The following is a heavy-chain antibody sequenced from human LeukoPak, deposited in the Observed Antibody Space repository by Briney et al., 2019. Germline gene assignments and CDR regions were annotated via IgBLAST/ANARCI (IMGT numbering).Heavy chain of an antibody. V-gene: IGHV3-23*01. CDR1: GFTFSDYY. Sequence: GGSLRLSCAASGFTFSDYYMSWIRQAPGKGLEWVSAISGSGGSTYYAGSVKGRFTISRDNSKNTLYLQMNSLRAEDTAVYYCAKAWGSRYYYGMDVWGQGTTVTVSS. J-gene: IGHJ6*02. D-gene: IGHD3-16*01. CDR2: ISGSGGST. CDR3: AKAWGSRYYYGMDV.